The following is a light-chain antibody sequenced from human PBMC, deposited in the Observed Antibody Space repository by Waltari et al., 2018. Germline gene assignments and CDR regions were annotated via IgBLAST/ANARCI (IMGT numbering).Light chain of an antibody. CDR3: QSYDSGLSGVV. J-gene: IGLJ2*01. CDR1: SSNTGAGFD. CDR2: GNT. V-gene: IGLV1-40*01. Sequence: QSVLTQPPSVSGAPGQRVTISCTGSSSNTGAGFDVHWYQQLPGTAPKLLIYGNTNRPSGVPDRFSGSKSGTSASLAITGLQAEDEADYYCQSYDSGLSGVVFGGGTKLTVL.